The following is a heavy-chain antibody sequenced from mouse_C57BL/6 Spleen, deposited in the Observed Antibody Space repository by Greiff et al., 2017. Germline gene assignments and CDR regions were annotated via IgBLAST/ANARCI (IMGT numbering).Heavy chain of an antibody. CDR2: INPNNGGT. V-gene: IGHV1-22*01. Sequence: VQLQQSGPELVKPGASVKMSCKASGYTFTDYNMHWVKQSHGKSLEWIGYINPNNGGTSYNQKFKGKATLTVSKSSSTACMELRSLTSEDSAVYYCARGGLRPLYFDYWGQGTTLTVSS. CDR1: GYTFTDYN. CDR3: ARGGLRPLYFDY. D-gene: IGHD2-4*01. J-gene: IGHJ2*01.